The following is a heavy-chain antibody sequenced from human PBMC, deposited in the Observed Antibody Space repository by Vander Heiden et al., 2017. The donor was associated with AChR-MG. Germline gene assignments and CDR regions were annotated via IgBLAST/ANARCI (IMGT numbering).Heavy chain of an antibody. D-gene: IGHD6-13*01. J-gene: IGHJ4*02. CDR1: GFPFSTYV. CDR3: AKGSAAARPYYFDY. Sequence: EVQLLESGGGLVQPGGSLRLSCAASGFPFSTYVVSWVRQAPGKGLEWVSAISGTSGSTYYADSVKGRFTISRDNSKNTLYLQVTSLRAEDTAVYYCAKGSAAARPYYFDYWGQGNLVTVSS. CDR2: ISGTSGST. V-gene: IGHV3-23*01.